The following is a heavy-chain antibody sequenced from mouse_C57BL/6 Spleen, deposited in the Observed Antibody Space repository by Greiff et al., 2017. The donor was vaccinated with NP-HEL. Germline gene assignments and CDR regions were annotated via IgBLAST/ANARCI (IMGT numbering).Heavy chain of an antibody. CDR2: FYPGSGSI. V-gene: IGHV1-62-2*01. CDR1: GYTFTEYT. J-gene: IGHJ3*01. CDR3: AKHEDRPPVRAWFAY. D-gene: IGHD2-14*01. Sequence: QVQLKESGAELVKPGASVKLSCKASGYTFTEYTIHWVKQRSGQGLEWIGWFYPGSGSIKYNEKFKDKATLTADKSSSTAYMELSRLTSEDSAVYFGAKHEDRPPVRAWFAYGGQGTLVTVSA.